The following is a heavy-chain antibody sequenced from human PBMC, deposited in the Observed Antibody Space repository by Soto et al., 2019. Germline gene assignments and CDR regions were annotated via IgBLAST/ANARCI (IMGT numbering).Heavy chain of an antibody. D-gene: IGHD3-3*01. Sequence: SVKVSCKASGFTFTSSAVQWVRQARGQRLEWIGWIVVGSGNTNYAQKFQERVTITRGMSTSTAYMELSSLRSEDTAVYYCAADSPDFWSGSDLSYSYYYGMDVCGKGTTVTVSS. CDR3: AADSPDFWSGSDLSYSYYYGMDV. J-gene: IGHJ6*04. CDR2: IVVGSGNT. V-gene: IGHV1-58*01. CDR1: GFTFTSSA.